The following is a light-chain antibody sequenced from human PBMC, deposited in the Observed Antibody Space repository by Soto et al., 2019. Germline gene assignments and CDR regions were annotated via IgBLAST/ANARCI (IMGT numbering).Light chain of an antibody. CDR2: DVT. J-gene: IGLJ1*01. Sequence: QSALTQPRSVPGSPGQAVTFSCTGTNSDVGGYDYVSWYQQLPGEAPKLIIYDVTKRPSGVPNRFSGSKSGNTASLTISGLQAEDEADYFCSSFAGSYTQVFGSGTKVTVL. CDR3: SSFAGSYTQV. CDR1: NSDVGGYDY. V-gene: IGLV2-11*01.